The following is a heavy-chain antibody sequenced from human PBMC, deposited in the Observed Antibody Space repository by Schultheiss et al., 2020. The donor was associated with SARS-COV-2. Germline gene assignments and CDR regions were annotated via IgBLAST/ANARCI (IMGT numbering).Heavy chain of an antibody. J-gene: IGHJ4*02. CDR2: TYYRSKWYN. Sequence: LRLSCAISGDSVSSNSAAWNWIRQSPSRGLEWLGRTYYRSKWYNDYAVSVKSRITINPDTSKNQFSLKLSSVTAADTAVYYCARHLAYSGSYFGYWGQGTLVTVSS. CDR3: ARHLAYSGSYFGY. D-gene: IGHD1-26*01. CDR1: GDSVSSNSAA. V-gene: IGHV6-1*01.